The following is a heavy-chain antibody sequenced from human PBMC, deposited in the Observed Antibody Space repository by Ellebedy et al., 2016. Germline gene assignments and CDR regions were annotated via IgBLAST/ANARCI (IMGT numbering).Heavy chain of an antibody. D-gene: IGHD3-9*01. CDR3: ARDKRNDILTGNAFDM. CDR2: ISRSSSTI. Sequence: GESLKISXAASGFTLSTYSMNWVRRASGKGLEWLAYISRSSSTIYYADSVKGRFTISRDDAKNSLSLQMNSLRAEDTAIYYCARDKRNDILTGNAFDMWGQGTVVTVSS. CDR1: GFTLSTYS. V-gene: IGHV3-48*04. J-gene: IGHJ3*02.